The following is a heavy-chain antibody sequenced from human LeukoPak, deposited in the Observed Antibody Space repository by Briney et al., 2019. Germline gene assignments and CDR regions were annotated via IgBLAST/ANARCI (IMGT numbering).Heavy chain of an antibody. V-gene: IGHV4-39*01. CDR3: ARQGSNYDILTGYYREEYYFDY. Sequence: PSETLSLTCTVSGGSISSSSYYWGWIRQPPGKGLEWIGSIYYSGSTHYNPSLKSRVTISVDTSKNQFSLKLSSVTAADTAVYYCARQGSNYDILTGYYREEYYFDYWGQGTLVTVSS. J-gene: IGHJ4*02. D-gene: IGHD3-9*01. CDR1: GGSISSSSYY. CDR2: IYYSGST.